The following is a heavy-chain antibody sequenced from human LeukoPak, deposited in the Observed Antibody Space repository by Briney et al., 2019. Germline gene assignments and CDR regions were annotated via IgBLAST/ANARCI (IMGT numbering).Heavy chain of an antibody. J-gene: IGHJ4*02. CDR2: ISTTGGYT. V-gene: IGHV3-23*01. CDR1: GFSLSTYD. Sequence: GGSLRLSCVGSGFSLSTYDMGWVRQTPGKGLEWVSAISTTGGYTEDADSVKGRFTISRDNSQNTLFLQMHSLRAEDTAVYYCAKKPATIKFPFDIWGQGTLVPVSP. CDR3: AKKPATIKFPFDI. D-gene: IGHD5-24*01.